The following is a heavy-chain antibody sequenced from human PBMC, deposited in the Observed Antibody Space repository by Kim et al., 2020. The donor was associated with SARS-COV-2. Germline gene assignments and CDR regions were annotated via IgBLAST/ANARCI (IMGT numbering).Heavy chain of an antibody. D-gene: IGHD4-17*01. CDR3: AKDLRGPHARYFDC. CDR1: GFTFGHYA. Sequence: GGSLRLSCAASGFTFGHYAMTWVRQAPGKGLEWVSAISGGGDYTYYAGSLKGRFTISRDNAKNTLYLEMNSLRAEDTALYYCAKDLRGPHARYFDCWGQGTPVTVSA. CDR2: ISGGGDYT. J-gene: IGHJ4*02. V-gene: IGHV3-23*01.